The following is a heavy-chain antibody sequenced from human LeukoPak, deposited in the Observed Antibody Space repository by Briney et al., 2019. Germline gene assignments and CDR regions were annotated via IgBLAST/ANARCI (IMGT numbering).Heavy chain of an antibody. CDR2: INHSGST. J-gene: IGHJ5*02. V-gene: IGHV4-39*07. Sequence: SETLSLTCTVSGGSISSGGYYWSWIRQPPGKGLEWIVEINHSGSTNYNPSLKSRVTISVYTSKNQFSLKLSSVTAADTAVYYCARGVPPDIVVVPAAIHWFDPWGQGTLVTVSS. CDR3: ARGVPPDIVVVPAAIHWFDP. D-gene: IGHD2-2*02. CDR1: GGSISSGGYY.